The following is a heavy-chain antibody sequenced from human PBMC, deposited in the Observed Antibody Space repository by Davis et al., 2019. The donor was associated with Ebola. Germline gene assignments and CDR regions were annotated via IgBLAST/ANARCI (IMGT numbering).Heavy chain of an antibody. CDR3: ARDLITISRRYYGMDV. Sequence: ASVKVSCKASGYTFTSYAMHWVRQAPGQRLEWMGWINAGNGNTKYSQKFQGRVTITRDTSASTAYMELNSLRAEDTAVYYCARDLITISRRYYGMDVWGQGTTVTVSS. J-gene: IGHJ6*02. CDR2: INAGNGNT. CDR1: GYTFTSYA. D-gene: IGHD3-3*01. V-gene: IGHV1-3*01.